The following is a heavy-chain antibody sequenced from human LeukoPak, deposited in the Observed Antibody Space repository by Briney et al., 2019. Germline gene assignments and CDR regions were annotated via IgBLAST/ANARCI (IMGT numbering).Heavy chain of an antibody. J-gene: IGHJ6*03. D-gene: IGHD6-6*01. CDR1: GGTFSSYA. CDR3: ARGYSSSSGPNRYYYYMDV. CDR2: IIPIFGTA. V-gene: IGHV1-69*13. Sequence: SVKVSCKASGGTFSSYAISWVRQAPGQGLEWMGGIIPIFGTANYAQKFQGRVTITADESTSTAYMELSSLRSEDTAVYYCARGYSSSSGPNRYYYYMDVWGKGTTATVSS.